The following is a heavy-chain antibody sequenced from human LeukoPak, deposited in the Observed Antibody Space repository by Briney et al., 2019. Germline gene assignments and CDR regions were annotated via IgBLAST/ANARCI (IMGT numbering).Heavy chain of an antibody. CDR3: AKRGSQAPRITMIAVALPISGPTDI. V-gene: IGHV3-23*01. Sequence: GGSLRLSCAASGFTFSSYAMSWVRQAPGKGLEWVSAISGSGGSTYYADSVKGRFTISRDNSKNTLYLQMNSLRAEDTAVYYCAKRGSQAPRITMIAVALPISGPTDIWGQGTMVTVSS. J-gene: IGHJ3*02. D-gene: IGHD3-22*01. CDR2: ISGSGGST. CDR1: GFTFSSYA.